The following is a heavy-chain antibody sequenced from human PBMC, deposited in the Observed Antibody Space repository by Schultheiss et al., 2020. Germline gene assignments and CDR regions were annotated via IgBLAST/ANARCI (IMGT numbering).Heavy chain of an antibody. V-gene: IGHV3-73*01. CDR3: TRRVAAAGTKGYYYYGMDV. D-gene: IGHD6-13*01. CDR2: IRSKANSYAT. CDR1: GFTFSGSA. J-gene: IGHJ6*02. Sequence: CGSLRLSCAASGFTFSGSAMHWVRQASGKGLEWVGRIRSKANSYATAYAASVKGRFTISRDDSKNTAYLQMNSLKTEDTAVYYCTRRVAAAGTKGYYYYGMDVWGQGTTVTVSS.